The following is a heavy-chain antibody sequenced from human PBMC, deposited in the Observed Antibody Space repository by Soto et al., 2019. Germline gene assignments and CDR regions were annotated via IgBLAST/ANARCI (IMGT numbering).Heavy chain of an antibody. D-gene: IGHD2-2*01. V-gene: IGHV3-74*01. CDR3: ARAFCTSCDPYYYYYMDV. Sequence: PGGSLRLSCAASGFTFSSYWMHWVLQAPGKGLVWVSRINSDGSSTSYADSVKGRFTISRDNAKNTLYLQMNSLRAEDTAVYYCARAFCTSCDPYYYYYMDVWGKGTTVTVSS. CDR1: GFTFSSYW. J-gene: IGHJ6*03. CDR2: INSDGSST.